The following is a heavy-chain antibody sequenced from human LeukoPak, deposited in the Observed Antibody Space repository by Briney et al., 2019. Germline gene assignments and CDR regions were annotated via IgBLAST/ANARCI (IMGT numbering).Heavy chain of an antibody. CDR3: AKFSGSYKYYFDH. CDR2: ISGDGDNT. V-gene: IGHV3-23*01. CDR1: GFTFSSYA. J-gene: IGHJ4*02. Sequence: GGSLRLSCAASGFTFSSYAMTWVRQAPGKGLEWVSAISGDGDNTYYADSVKGRFTISRDNSKNTLYLQTSSLRAEDTAVYFCAKFSGSYKYYFDHWGQGTLVTVSS. D-gene: IGHD1-26*01.